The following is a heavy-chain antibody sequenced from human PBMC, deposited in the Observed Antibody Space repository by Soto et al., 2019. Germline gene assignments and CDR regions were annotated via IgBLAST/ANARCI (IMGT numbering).Heavy chain of an antibody. CDR1: GGSISSGGYS. CDR3: ARASSEGYYDSSGYYSGVWFDP. V-gene: IGHV4-30-2*01. J-gene: IGHJ5*02. CDR2: IYHSGST. D-gene: IGHD3-22*01. Sequence: LSLTCAVSGGSISSGGYSWSWIRQPPWKGLGWIGYIYHSGSTYYNPSLKSRVTISVDRSKNQFSLKLSSVTAADTAVYYCARASSEGYYDSSGYYSGVWFDPWGQGTLVTV.